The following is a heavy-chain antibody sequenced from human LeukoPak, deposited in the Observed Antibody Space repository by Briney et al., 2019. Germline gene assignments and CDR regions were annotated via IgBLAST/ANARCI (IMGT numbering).Heavy chain of an antibody. CDR2: IYYSGST. J-gene: IGHJ5*02. CDR3: ARHYSDGALDP. D-gene: IGHD4-17*01. Sequence: PSETLSLTCTVSGGSISSYYWSWIRQPPGKGLEWIGYIYYSGSTNYNPSLKSRVTISVDTSKNQFSLKLSSVTAADTAVYYCARHYSDGALDPWGQGTPVTVSS. CDR1: GGSISSYY. V-gene: IGHV4-59*01.